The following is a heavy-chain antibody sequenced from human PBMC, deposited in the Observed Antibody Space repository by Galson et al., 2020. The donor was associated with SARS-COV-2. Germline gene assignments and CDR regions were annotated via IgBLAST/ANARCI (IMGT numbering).Heavy chain of an antibody. V-gene: IGHV3-53*01. CDR1: GFTVSSNY. CDR2: IYSGGST. CDR3: ARGGGTYDFWSGYSDYYYGMDV. Sequence: GGSLRLSCAASGFTVSSNYMSWVRQAPGKGLEWVSVIYSGGSTYYADSVKGRFTISRDNSKNTLYLQMNSLRAEDTAVYYCARGGGTYDFWSGYSDYYYGMDVWGQGTTVTVSS. D-gene: IGHD3-3*01. J-gene: IGHJ6*02.